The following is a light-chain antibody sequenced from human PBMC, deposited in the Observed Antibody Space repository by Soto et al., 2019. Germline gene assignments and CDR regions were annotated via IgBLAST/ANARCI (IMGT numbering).Light chain of an antibody. V-gene: IGKV3-15*01. J-gene: IGKJ2*01. CDR3: QQYNNWPPYT. CDR2: GAS. Sequence: EIVMTQSPSTLSVSPGERASLSCRASQSVSSNLAWFQKKPGKAPRLLIYGASTMATGIPARFSGSGSGTEFTLTISSLQSEDFAVYYCQQYNNWPPYTFGQGTKLEIK. CDR1: QSVSSN.